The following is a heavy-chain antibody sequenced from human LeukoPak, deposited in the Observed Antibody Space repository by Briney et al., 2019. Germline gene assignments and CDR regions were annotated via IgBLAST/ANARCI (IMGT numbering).Heavy chain of an antibody. CDR3: ARSVPGPQLGEYVAYYFDH. D-gene: IGHD3-16*01. Sequence: PSGTLCLSCTVSGVPISRYNRSWIRHPPGKGLEWVVYISSSGTTKYNPSLKSRAARSVDTSKSQLSLSLTPVSAAHTAVYYCARSVPGPQLGEYVAYYFDHWGQGTLVTVSS. CDR1: GVPISRYN. CDR2: ISSSGTT. J-gene: IGHJ4*02. V-gene: IGHV4-4*08.